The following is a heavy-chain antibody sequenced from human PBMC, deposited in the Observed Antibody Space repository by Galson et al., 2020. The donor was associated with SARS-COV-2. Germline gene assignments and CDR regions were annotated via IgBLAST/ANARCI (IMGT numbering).Heavy chain of an antibody. CDR2: IYYSGST. CDR1: GGSISSSSCY. J-gene: IGHJ2*01. D-gene: IGHD5-18*01. Sequence: SETLSLTCTVSGGSISSSSCYWGWIRQPPGKGLEWIGSIYYSGSTYYNPSLKSRLTISVDRSKNQLSLDLKSVNVADSAVYYCARRYTYGLSPYWYFDLWGRGTLVTVSS. CDR3: ARRYTYGLSPYWYFDL. V-gene: IGHV4-39*07.